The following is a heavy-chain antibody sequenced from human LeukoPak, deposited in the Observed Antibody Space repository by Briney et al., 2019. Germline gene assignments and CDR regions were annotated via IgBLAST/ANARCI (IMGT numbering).Heavy chain of an antibody. D-gene: IGHD1-14*01. CDR2: IYYSGST. V-gene: IGHV4-59*01. Sequence: SETLSLTCTVSGGSIRTYYWSWIRQRPGRGLEWIGYIYYSGSTNYNPSLKSRVTLSVDTSKNQFSLKLSSVTTADTAVYYCARNRVPYHYGVDVWGQGTTVTVSS. CDR1: GGSIRTYY. J-gene: IGHJ6*02. CDR3: ARNRVPYHYGVDV.